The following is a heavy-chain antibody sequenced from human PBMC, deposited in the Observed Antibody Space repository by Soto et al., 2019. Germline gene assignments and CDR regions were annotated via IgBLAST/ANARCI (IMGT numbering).Heavy chain of an antibody. CDR3: ARGGRLAVAGLDPFDY. V-gene: IGHV6-1*01. Sequence: QSQTLSLTCAISGDSVSSNSAAWNWIRQSPSRGLEWLGRTYYRSKWYNDYAVSVKSRITINPDTSKNQFSLQLNSVTPEDTAVYYCARGGRLAVAGLDPFDYWGQGTLVTVSS. J-gene: IGHJ4*02. CDR1: GDSVSSNSAA. CDR2: TYYRSKWYN. D-gene: IGHD6-19*01.